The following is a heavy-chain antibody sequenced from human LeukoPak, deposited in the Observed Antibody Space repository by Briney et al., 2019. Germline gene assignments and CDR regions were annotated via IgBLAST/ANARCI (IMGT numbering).Heavy chain of an antibody. CDR1: GGSISSGGYS. Sequence: ASETLSLTCAVSGGSISSGGYSWSWIRQPPGKGLEWIGYIYHSGSTYYNPSLKSRVTISVDRSKNQFSLKLSSVTAADTAVYSCARGSPYWYFDLWGRGTLVTVSS. CDR3: ARGSPYWYFDL. J-gene: IGHJ2*01. V-gene: IGHV4-30-2*01. CDR2: IYHSGST.